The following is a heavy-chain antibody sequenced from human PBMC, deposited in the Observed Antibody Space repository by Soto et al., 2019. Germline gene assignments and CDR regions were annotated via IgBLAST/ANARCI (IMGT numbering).Heavy chain of an antibody. Sequence: ASVKGACKASGYSFTSDDINWGRQEKRQGFEYLGWMNPNSGNTGYVKSRLTITKDTSKNQVVLTMTNMDPVDTATYYCAHRYSSGWYSYWGQGTLVTRLL. CDR3: AHRYSSGWYSY. D-gene: IGHD6-19*01. CDR1: GYSFTSDD. V-gene: IGHV1-8*01. CDR2: MNPNSGNT. J-gene: IGHJ4*02.